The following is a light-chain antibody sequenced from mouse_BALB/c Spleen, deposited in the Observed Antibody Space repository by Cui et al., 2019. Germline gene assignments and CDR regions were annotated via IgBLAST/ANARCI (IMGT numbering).Light chain of an antibody. CDR3: QHFWSTPYT. J-gene: IGKJ2*01. CDR1: RNIHNY. Sequence: DIQMTQSPASLSASVGETVTITCRASRNIHNYLAWYQQKQGTSPQLLVYNAKTLADGVPSRFSGSGSGTQYSLKINSLQPEDFGSYYCQHFWSTPYTFGGGTKLEIK. CDR2: NAK. V-gene: IGKV12-41*01.